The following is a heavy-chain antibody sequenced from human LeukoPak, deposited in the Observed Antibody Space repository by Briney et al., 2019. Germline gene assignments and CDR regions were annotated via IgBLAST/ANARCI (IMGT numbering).Heavy chain of an antibody. Sequence: ASVKVSCKVSGYTLTELSMHWVRQAPGKGLEWMGGFDPEDGETIYALKFQGRVTMTEDTSTDTAYMELSSLRSEDTAVYYCATTGYSGYDPLYYFDYWGQGTLVTVSS. CDR2: FDPEDGET. J-gene: IGHJ4*02. D-gene: IGHD5-12*01. V-gene: IGHV1-24*01. CDR3: ATTGYSGYDPLYYFDY. CDR1: GYTLTELS.